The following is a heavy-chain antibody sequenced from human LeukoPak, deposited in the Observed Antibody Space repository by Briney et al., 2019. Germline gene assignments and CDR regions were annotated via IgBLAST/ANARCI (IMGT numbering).Heavy chain of an antibody. Sequence: GRSLRLSCAASGFTFRNYGMHWVRQAPGKGLEWVAVIWYDGSNKYYADSVKGRFTISRDNSKNTLYLQMNSLRAEDTAVYYCARVPDQSYYYDSSGTFDYWGQGTLVTVSS. CDR3: ARVPDQSYYYDSSGTFDY. CDR2: IWYDGSNK. CDR1: GFTFRNYG. D-gene: IGHD3-22*01. V-gene: IGHV3-30*19. J-gene: IGHJ4*02.